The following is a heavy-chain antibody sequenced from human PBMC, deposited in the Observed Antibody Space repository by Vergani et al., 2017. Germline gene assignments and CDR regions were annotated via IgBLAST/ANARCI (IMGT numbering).Heavy chain of an antibody. CDR2: IRNKAYGGTT. CDR1: GFTFSSYS. Sequence: EVQLVESGGGLVKRGGSLRLSCAASGFTFSSYSMTWVRQAPGKGLEWVAFIRNKAYGGTTEYAASVKGRFTISRDDSKRLAYLQLSGLKTEDTAVYFCSRGRGYSFGYSDYWGQGTLVTVSS. V-gene: IGHV3-49*04. D-gene: IGHD5-18*01. J-gene: IGHJ4*02. CDR3: SRGRGYSFGYSDY.